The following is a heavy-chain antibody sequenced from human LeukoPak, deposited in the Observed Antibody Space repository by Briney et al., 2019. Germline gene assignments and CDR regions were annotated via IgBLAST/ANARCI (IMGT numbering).Heavy chain of an antibody. D-gene: IGHD2-2*01. CDR1: GGSISSNSYY. Sequence: SETLFLTCTVSGGSISSNSYYWGWIRQSPGKGLEWIASISYSGSTFYSPSLKSRVTISVDTSKNQFSLKLSSVTAADTAVYYCARLIVVVPAAINWGQGTLVTVSS. J-gene: IGHJ4*02. CDR2: ISYSGST. CDR3: ARLIVVVPAAIN. V-gene: IGHV4-39*01.